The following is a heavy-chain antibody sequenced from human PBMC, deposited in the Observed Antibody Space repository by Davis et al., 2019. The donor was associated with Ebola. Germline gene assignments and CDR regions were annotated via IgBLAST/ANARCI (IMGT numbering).Heavy chain of an antibody. J-gene: IGHJ3*02. CDR2: ISSSSSYI. V-gene: IGHV3-21*01. Sequence: GESLKISCAASGFTFSDYSMNWVRQAPGKGLEWVSSISSSSSYIYYADSVKGRFTISRDNSKNTLYLQMNSLRAEDTAIYYCAKDLLWFGELLYENRDAFDIWGQGTMVTVSS. D-gene: IGHD3-10*01. CDR3: AKDLLWFGELLYENRDAFDI. CDR1: GFTFSDYS.